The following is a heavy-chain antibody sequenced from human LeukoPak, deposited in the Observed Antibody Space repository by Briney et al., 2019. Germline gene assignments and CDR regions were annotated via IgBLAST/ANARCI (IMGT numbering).Heavy chain of an antibody. CDR3: ARGRYCSSTSCLISDY. CDR2: IWYDGSNK. D-gene: IGHD2-2*01. J-gene: IGHJ4*02. CDR1: GFTFSSYG. V-gene: IGHV3-33*01. Sequence: GSLRLSCAASGFTFSSYGMHWVRQAPGKGLEWVAVIWYDGSNKYYADSVKGRFTISRGNSKNTLYLQMNSLRAEDTAVYYCARGRYCSSTSCLISDYWGQGTLVTVSS.